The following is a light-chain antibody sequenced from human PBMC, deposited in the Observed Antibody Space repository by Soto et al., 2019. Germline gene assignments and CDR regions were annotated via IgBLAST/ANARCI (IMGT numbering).Light chain of an antibody. CDR1: QSLLHSNGYNY. Sequence: DIVMTQSPLSLPVTPGEPASISCRSSQSLLHSNGYNYLDWYLQKPGQSPQLLIYLGSNRSSGVPDRFSGSGSRTDFTLKLSRVEAEDVGVYYCMQALQTPITFGQGTRLEIK. CDR3: MQALQTPIT. J-gene: IGKJ5*01. CDR2: LGS. V-gene: IGKV2-28*01.